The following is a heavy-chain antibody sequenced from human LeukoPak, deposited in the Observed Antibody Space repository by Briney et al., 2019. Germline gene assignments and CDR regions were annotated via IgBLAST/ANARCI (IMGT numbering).Heavy chain of an antibody. V-gene: IGHV4-61*02. Sequence: PSQTLSLTCTVSGGSISSGSYYWSWIRQPAGKGLEWIGRIYTSGSTYYNSSLKSRVTISVDTSKNQFSLKLSSVTAADTAVYYCARHSFLFYGDWFDPGGRETRVTVPS. J-gene: IGHJ5*02. CDR2: IYTSGST. CDR3: ARHSFLFYGDWFDP. D-gene: IGHD4-17*01. CDR1: GGSISSGSYY.